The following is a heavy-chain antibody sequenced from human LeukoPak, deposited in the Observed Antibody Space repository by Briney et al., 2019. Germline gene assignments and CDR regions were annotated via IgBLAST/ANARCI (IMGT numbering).Heavy chain of an antibody. Sequence: PSETLSLTCTVSGGSISNYYWSWIRQSPGKGLEWIGYIYYSGSTNYNPSLKSRVTISVDTSKNQFSLKLSSVTAADTAVYYCASGAYSYYYMDVWGKGTTVTISS. CDR1: GGSISNYY. V-gene: IGHV4-59*01. CDR3: ASGAYSYYYMDV. CDR2: IYYSGST. D-gene: IGHD1-26*01. J-gene: IGHJ6*03.